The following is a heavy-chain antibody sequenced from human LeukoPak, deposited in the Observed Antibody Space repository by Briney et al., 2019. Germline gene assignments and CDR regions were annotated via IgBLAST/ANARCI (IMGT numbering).Heavy chain of an antibody. V-gene: IGHV4-39*07. Sequence: TLSLTCTVSGGSISSSSSYWGWIRQPPGKGLEWIGSIYYSGSTYYNPSLKSRVTISVDTSKNQFSLKLSSVTAADTAVYYCARDREWELQSSRYFDYWGQGTLVTVSS. CDR2: IYYSGST. CDR1: GGSISSSSSY. J-gene: IGHJ4*02. D-gene: IGHD1-26*01. CDR3: ARDREWELQSSRYFDY.